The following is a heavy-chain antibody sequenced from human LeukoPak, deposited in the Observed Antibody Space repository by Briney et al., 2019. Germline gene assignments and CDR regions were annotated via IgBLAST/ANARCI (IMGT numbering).Heavy chain of an antibody. D-gene: IGHD1-26*01. CDR3: ARRRVVGQKLDY. Sequence: PSETLSLTCTVSGGSISSSSYYWGWIRQPPGKGLEWIGSIYYSGSTYYNPSLKSRVTISVDTSKNQFSLKLSSVTAADTAVYYCARRRVVGQKLDYWGQGTLVTVSS. CDR1: GGSISSSSYY. V-gene: IGHV4-39*01. J-gene: IGHJ4*02. CDR2: IYYSGST.